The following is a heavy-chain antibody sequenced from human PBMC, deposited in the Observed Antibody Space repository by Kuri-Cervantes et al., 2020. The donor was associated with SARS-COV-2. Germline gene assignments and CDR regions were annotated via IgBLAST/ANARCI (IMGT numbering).Heavy chain of an antibody. J-gene: IGHJ4*02. V-gene: IGHV3-74*01. CDR2: INPDGRYT. CDR1: GFPFSGHW. D-gene: IGHD1-1*01. CDR3: VRDGDHWNFDY. Sequence: GKSLKISCAASGFPFSGHWIHWVRQAPGKGLVWVSRINPDGRYTNNADSVKGRFTLSRDNAKNMLFLQMNSLRAEDTAVDYCVRDGDHWNFDYWGQGTLVTVSS.